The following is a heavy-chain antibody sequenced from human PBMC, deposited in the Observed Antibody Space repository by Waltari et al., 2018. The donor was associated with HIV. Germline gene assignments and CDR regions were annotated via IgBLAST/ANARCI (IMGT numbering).Heavy chain of an antibody. J-gene: IGHJ4*02. V-gene: IGHV3-23*01. D-gene: IGHD2-2*01. CDR2: ISGSGGST. Sequence: GSLRLSCAASGFTFSSYAMSWVRQAPGKGLEWVSAISGSGGSTYYADSVKGRFTISRDNSKNTLYLQMNSLRAEDTAVYYCANRYCSSTSCPIYWGQGTLVTVSS. CDR1: GFTFSSYA. CDR3: ANRYCSSTSCPIY.